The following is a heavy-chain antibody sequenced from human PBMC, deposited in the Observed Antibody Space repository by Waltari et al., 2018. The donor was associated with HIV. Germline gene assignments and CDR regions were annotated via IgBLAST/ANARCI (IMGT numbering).Heavy chain of an antibody. J-gene: IGHJ6*02. V-gene: IGHV1-24*01. D-gene: IGHD1-26*01. CDR3: ATGGGTTSIQLYDLDV. CDR1: GYTITELS. CDR2: FEPEDDET. Sequence: QVQLIQSGAEVKKHGASVKVSCKVVGYTITELSMHWVRQAHGKGLEWMGGFEPEDDETIYAQKFQGRVTMTEDTSTDSAYMELSSLTSEDTAVYYCATGGGTTSIQLYDLDVWGQGTTVTVSS.